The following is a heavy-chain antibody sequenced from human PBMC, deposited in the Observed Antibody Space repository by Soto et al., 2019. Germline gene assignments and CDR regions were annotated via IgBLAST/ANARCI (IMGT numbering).Heavy chain of an antibody. V-gene: IGHV4-34*01. CDR3: ERAHIVGATNDY. J-gene: IGHJ4*02. D-gene: IGHD1-26*01. CDR2: INHSGST. Sequence: PSETLSLTCAVYGGSFSGYYWSWIRQPPGKGLEWIGEINHSGSTNYNPSLKSRVTISVDTSKNQFSLKLSSVTAADTAVYYCERAHIVGATNDYWGQGTLVTVS. CDR1: GGSFSGYY.